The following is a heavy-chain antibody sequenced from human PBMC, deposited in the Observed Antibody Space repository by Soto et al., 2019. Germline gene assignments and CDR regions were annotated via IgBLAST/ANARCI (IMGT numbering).Heavy chain of an antibody. Sequence: EVQLLESGGGLVQPGGSLRLSCAASGFTFSSYAMSWVRQAPGKGLEWVPAISGSGGSTYYADSVKGRFTISRDNSKNTLYLQMNSLRAEDTAVYYCAKVDYYDSSGYEGAFDYWGQGTLVTVSS. CDR1: GFTFSSYA. J-gene: IGHJ4*02. CDR2: ISGSGGST. D-gene: IGHD3-22*01. CDR3: AKVDYYDSSGYEGAFDY. V-gene: IGHV3-23*01.